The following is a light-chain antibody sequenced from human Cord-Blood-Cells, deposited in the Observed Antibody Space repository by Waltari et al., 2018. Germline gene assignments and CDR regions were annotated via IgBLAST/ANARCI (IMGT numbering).Light chain of an antibody. CDR2: KAS. J-gene: IGKJ1*01. CDR3: QQYNSYLRMWT. CDR1: QSISSW. Sequence: DIQMTQSPSTLSASVGDRVTITCRASQSISSWLAWYQQKPVKAPKLLIYKASSLESGVPSRLSGSGSGTEFTLTISSLQPDDFATYYCQQYNSYLRMWTFGQGTKVEIK. V-gene: IGKV1-5*03.